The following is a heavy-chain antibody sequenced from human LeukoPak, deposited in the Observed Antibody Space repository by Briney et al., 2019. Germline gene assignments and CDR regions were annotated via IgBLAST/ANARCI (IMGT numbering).Heavy chain of an antibody. CDR1: GYTFITYK. CDR3: ARDCTNGVCSIPFDY. CDR2: INPSGGST. D-gene: IGHD2-8*01. J-gene: IGHJ4*02. V-gene: IGHV1-46*01. Sequence: ASVKVSCKASGYTFITYKMHWVRQAPGQGLEWMGIINPSGGSTSYAQKFQGRVTMTRDTSTSTVYMELSSLRSEDTAVYYCARDCTNGVCSIPFDYWGQGTLVTVSS.